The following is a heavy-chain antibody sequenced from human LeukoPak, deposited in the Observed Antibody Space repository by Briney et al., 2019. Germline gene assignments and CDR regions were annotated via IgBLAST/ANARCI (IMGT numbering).Heavy chain of an antibody. CDR1: GFTFKNYW. Sequence: TGGSLRLSCATSGFTFKNYWMSWLRHAPGKGLVWVSRIRYDGSSATYAESVKGRFTTSRDNARNALYLQMNSLRVDDTGVYYCAKSDWFDPCGRGILVTVSS. CDR3: AKSDWFDP. V-gene: IGHV3-74*01. CDR2: IRYDGSSA. J-gene: IGHJ5*02.